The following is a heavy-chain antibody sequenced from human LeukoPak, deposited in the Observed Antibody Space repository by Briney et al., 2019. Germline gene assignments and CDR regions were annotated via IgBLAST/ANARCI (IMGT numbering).Heavy chain of an antibody. Sequence: GGSLRLSCAASGFTFSSYGMHWVRQAPGKGLEWVAVVSYDGSNKYYADSVKGRFTISRDNSKNTLYLQMNSLRAEDTAVYYCARSNHRTGYSYGPFDYWGQGTLVTVSS. CDR2: VSYDGSNK. CDR3: ARSNHRTGYSYGPFDY. CDR1: GFTFSSYG. D-gene: IGHD5-18*01. J-gene: IGHJ4*02. V-gene: IGHV3-30*03.